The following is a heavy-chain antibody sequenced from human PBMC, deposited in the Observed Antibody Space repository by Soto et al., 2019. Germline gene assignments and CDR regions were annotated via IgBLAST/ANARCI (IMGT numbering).Heavy chain of an antibody. V-gene: IGHV3-23*01. D-gene: IGHD1-26*01. Sequence: EVQLLESGGGLVQPGGSLRLSCAASGFTFSSYAMSWVRQAPGKGLEWVSAISGSGGSTYYADSVKGRFTISRDNSKKTLYLQMNGLRAEDTAVYYCAKDRVWKELGNWYFDLWGRGTLVTVSS. J-gene: IGHJ2*01. CDR2: ISGSGGST. CDR3: AKDRVWKELGNWYFDL. CDR1: GFTFSSYA.